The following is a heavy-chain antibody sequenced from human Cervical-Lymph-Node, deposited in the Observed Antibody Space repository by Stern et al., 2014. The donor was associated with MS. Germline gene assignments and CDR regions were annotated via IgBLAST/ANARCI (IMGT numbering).Heavy chain of an antibody. D-gene: IGHD2-15*01. V-gene: IGHV4-4*02. J-gene: IGHJ5*02. Sequence: VQLQESGPGLVKPSGTLSLTCAVSGGSISRDNLWSWVRQPPGKGLEWIGEIYHTGSTNYNPSLNSRVTTSIDESKNQFSLNLSSVTAADTAVYYCAREPLGDTWGQGTLVTVSS. CDR2: IYHTGST. CDR1: GGSISRDNL. CDR3: AREPLGDT.